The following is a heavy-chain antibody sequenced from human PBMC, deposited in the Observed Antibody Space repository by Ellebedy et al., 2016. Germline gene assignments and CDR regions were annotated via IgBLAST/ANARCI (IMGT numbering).Heavy chain of an antibody. V-gene: IGHV3-48*01. CDR3: VRDQQRDIAMVKADV. J-gene: IGHJ6*02. CDR2: MNTDGTAT. Sequence: GGSLRLSCEASGFRFTYFSVNWVRQAPGKGLEWVSYMNTDGTATYYADSVKGRFTISRDNAKNSVFLQMNSLRVEDTATYFCVRDQQRDIAMVKADVWGQGTTVTVSS. D-gene: IGHD5-18*01. CDR1: GFRFTYFS.